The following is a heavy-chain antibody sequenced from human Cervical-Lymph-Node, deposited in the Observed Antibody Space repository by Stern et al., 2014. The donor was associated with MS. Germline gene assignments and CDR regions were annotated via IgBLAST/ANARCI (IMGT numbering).Heavy chain of an antibody. J-gene: IGHJ4*02. CDR3: ARVGSGSGSHY. V-gene: IGHV1-46*01. CDR1: GYTFTRYY. Sequence: QVQLVQSGAEVKKPGASLKVSCKASGYTFTRYYVHWVRQAPGQGLEWVGIINPIGGRTNYTHRVQGRLTITRDTSTRTLHLDMSSLRSEDSAVYYCARVGSGSGSHYWGQGTLVTVSS. CDR2: INPIGGRT. D-gene: IGHD3-10*01.